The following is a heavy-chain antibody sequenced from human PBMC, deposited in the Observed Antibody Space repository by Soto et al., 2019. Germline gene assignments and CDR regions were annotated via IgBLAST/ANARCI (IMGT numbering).Heavy chain of an antibody. CDR3: AKDSSGGSGWFMYYFDY. V-gene: IGHV3-23*01. CDR1: GFTFSSYA. J-gene: IGHJ4*02. D-gene: IGHD6-19*01. Sequence: GGSLRLSCAASGFTFSSYAMSWVRQAPGKGLEWVSAISGSGGSTYYADSVKGRFTISRDNSKNTLYLQMNSLRAEDTAVYYCAKDSSGGSGWFMYYFDYWGQGTLVTVSS. CDR2: ISGSGGST.